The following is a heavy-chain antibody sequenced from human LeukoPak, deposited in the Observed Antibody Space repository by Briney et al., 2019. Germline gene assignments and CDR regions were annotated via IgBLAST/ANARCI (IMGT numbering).Heavy chain of an antibody. CDR2: ISYDGSNK. CDR1: GFTFSSYG. J-gene: IGHJ5*02. Sequence: PGGSLRLSCAASGFTFSSYGMHWVRQAPGKGLEWVAVISYDGSNKYYADSVKGRFTISRDNSKNTLYLQMNSLRAEDTAVYYCAKDPSIVGAPCGQGTLATVSS. CDR3: AKDPSIVGAP. D-gene: IGHD1-26*01. V-gene: IGHV3-30*18.